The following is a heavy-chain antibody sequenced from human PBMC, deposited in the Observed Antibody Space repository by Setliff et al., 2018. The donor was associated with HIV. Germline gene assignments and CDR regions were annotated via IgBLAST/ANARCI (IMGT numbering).Heavy chain of an antibody. CDR1: AGSLSDYY. D-gene: IGHD3-22*01. CDR3: ARAPYYDYRGLAVYYFDY. J-gene: IGHJ4*02. V-gene: IGHV4-34*01. CDR2: INGSGNT. Sequence: SETLSLTCDVYAGSLSDYYWSWIRQSPGKGLEWIGEINGSGNTNYNPSLKSRFPISVDTSKNHFSLRLKSVTAADTAVYYCARAPYYDYRGLAVYYFDYWGQGTLVTVSS.